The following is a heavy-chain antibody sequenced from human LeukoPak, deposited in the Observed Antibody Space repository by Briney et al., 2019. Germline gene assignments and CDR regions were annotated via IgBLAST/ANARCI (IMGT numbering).Heavy chain of an antibody. Sequence: SETLSLTCTVSGGSISSYYWSWIRQPAGKGLEWIGRIYTSGSTNYNPSLKSRVTISVDTSKNQFSLKLSSVTAADTAVYYCARTTEGGYTYGYFYYYYMDVWGKGTTVTISS. J-gene: IGHJ6*03. CDR2: IYTSGST. CDR3: ARTTEGGYTYGYFYYYYMDV. D-gene: IGHD5-18*01. V-gene: IGHV4-4*07. CDR1: GGSISSYY.